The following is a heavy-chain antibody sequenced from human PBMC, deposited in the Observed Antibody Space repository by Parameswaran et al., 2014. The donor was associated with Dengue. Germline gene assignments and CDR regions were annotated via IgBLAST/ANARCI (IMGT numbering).Heavy chain of an antibody. CDR3: AKGGDCGGECYSG. D-gene: IGHD2-21*01. J-gene: IGHJ4*02. Sequence: VRQMPGKGLQWIGNIYHRGSTYYNPSLKSRVTISIDTSKNQFSLRLSSVTAADTAVYYCAKGGDCGGECYSGWGQGTLVTVSS. V-gene: IGHV4-38-2*02. CDR2: IYHRGST.